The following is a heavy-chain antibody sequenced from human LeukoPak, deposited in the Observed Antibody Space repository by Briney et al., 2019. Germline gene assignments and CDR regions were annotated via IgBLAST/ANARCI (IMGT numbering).Heavy chain of an antibody. CDR3: TLALYTTYYYDSSGYYPPPDY. Sequence: PGGSLRLSCTASGFTFGDYAMSWFRQAPGKGLEWLGFIRSKAYGGTTEYAASVKGRFTISRDDSKSIAHLQMNSLKTEDTAVYYCTLALYTTYYYDSSGYYPPPDYWGQGTLVTVSS. J-gene: IGHJ4*02. CDR2: IRSKAYGGTT. D-gene: IGHD3-22*01. V-gene: IGHV3-49*03. CDR1: GFTFGDYA.